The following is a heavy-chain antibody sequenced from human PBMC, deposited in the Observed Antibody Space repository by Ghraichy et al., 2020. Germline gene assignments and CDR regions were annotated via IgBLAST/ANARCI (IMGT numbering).Heavy chain of an antibody. CDR3: ARGRHYGDYPDHFDY. CDR1: GGSFSGYY. CDR2: INHSGST. D-gene: IGHD4-17*01. J-gene: IGHJ4*02. Sequence: SETLSLTCAVYGGSFSGYYWSWIRQPPGKGLEWIGEINHSGSTNYNPSLKSRVTISVDTSKNQFSLKLSSVTAADTAVYYCARGRHYGDYPDHFDYWGQGTLVTVSS. V-gene: IGHV4-34*01.